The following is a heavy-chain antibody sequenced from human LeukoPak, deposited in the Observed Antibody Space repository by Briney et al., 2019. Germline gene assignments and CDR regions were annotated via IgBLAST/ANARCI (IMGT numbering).Heavy chain of an antibody. CDR3: ARDRVKAGYFDY. CDR2: ISYDGSNK. J-gene: IGHJ4*02. CDR1: GFTFSSYA. Sequence: GGSLRLSCAASGFTFSSYAMHWVRQAPGKGLEWMAVISYDGSNKYYADSVKGRFTISRDNSKNTLYLQMNSLRAEDTAVYYCARDRVKAGYFDYWGQGTLVTVSS. D-gene: IGHD3-10*01. V-gene: IGHV3-30-3*01.